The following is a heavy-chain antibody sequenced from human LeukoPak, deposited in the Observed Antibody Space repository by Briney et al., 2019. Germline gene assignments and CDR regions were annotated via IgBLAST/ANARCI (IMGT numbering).Heavy chain of an antibody. CDR1: GGSFSGYY. CDR2: INHSGST. Sequence: PSETLSLTCAVYGGSFSGYYWWGIRQPPAEGLERSGEINHSGSTNYNPSLNSRVTISVDTSKNQFSLKLSSVTAADTAVYYCARGRRYYDSSGYWYWGQGTLVTVSS. CDR3: ARGRRYYDSSGYWY. J-gene: IGHJ4*02. V-gene: IGHV4-34*01. D-gene: IGHD3-22*01.